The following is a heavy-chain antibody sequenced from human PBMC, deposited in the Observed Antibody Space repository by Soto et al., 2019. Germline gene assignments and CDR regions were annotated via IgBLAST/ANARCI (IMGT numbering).Heavy chain of an antibody. V-gene: IGHV3-23*01. D-gene: IGHD3-10*01. CDR1: GFTFSGYA. CDR3: AKEDDGSGSYFRNALDH. J-gene: IGHJ4*02. Sequence: EVRLLESGGGLVQPGGSLRLSCAASGFTFSGYAMSWVRQAPGKGLVWVSAISGSGGSTYYADSVKGRFTISRDNSKNTLFLQITSPRAEDTAVYYCAKEDDGSGSYFRNALDHWGQGTLVTVSS. CDR2: ISGSGGST.